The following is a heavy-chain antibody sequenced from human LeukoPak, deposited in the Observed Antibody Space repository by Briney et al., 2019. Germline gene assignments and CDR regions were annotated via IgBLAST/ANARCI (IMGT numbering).Heavy chain of an antibody. V-gene: IGHV4-59*01. CDR2: IYYSGST. J-gene: IGHJ4*02. Sequence: SETLSLTCTASGGSISSYYWSWIRQPPGKGLEWIGYIYYSGSTNYNPSLKSRVTISVDTSKNQFSLKLSSVTAADTAVYYCAGETMVWGQGTLVTVSS. D-gene: IGHD4/OR15-4a*01. CDR3: AGETMV. CDR1: GGSISSYY.